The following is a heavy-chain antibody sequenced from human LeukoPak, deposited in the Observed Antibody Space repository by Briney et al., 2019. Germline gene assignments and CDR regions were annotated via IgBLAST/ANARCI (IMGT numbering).Heavy chain of an antibody. D-gene: IGHD4-17*01. CDR2: TTSTSSYI. CDR3: VRDGIDYGDYFFDQ. CDR1: GFTFTKYI. V-gene: IGHV3-21*06. Sequence: GSLRLSCAASGFTFTKYIMNWVRQAPGKGLEWVSSTTSTSSYIYYAGSVRGRFTISRDDAKNSLYLQMDGLRAEDTAVYYCVRDGIDYGDYFFDQWGQGTLVTVSS. J-gene: IGHJ4*02.